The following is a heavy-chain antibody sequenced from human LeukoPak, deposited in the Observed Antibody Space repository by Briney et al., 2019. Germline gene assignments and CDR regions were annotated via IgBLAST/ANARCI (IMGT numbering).Heavy chain of an antibody. Sequence: GGSLRLSCAASGFSFSDYYVSWIRQAPGKGLEWVSYISNSGSAVYYADSVKGRFTISRDNAKNSLYLQMNSLRAEDTAVYYCARDGGSSWYPQFDFWGQGILVTVSS. CDR3: ARDGGSSWYPQFDF. CDR2: ISNSGSAV. J-gene: IGHJ4*02. CDR1: GFSFSDYY. V-gene: IGHV3-11*01. D-gene: IGHD6-13*01.